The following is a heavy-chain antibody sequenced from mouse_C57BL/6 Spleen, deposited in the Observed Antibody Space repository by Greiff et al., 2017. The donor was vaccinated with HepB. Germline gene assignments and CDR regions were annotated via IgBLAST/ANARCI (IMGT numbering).Heavy chain of an antibody. Sequence: VQLQQPGAELVRPGSSVKLSCKASGYTFTSYWMHWVKQRPIQGLEWIGNIDPSDSETHYNQKFKDKATLTVDKSSSTAYMQLSSLTSEDSAVYYCAREGTTVPYFDYWGQGTTLTVSS. V-gene: IGHV1-52*01. J-gene: IGHJ2*01. CDR3: AREGTTVPYFDY. D-gene: IGHD1-1*01. CDR1: GYTFTSYW. CDR2: IDPSDSET.